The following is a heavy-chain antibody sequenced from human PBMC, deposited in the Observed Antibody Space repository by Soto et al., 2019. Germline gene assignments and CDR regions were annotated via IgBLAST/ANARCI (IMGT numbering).Heavy chain of an antibody. CDR1: GVTFGSRG. Sequence: IRIACIASGVTFGSRGLERVRLAAVRVQEKNSRINSDGSSTSYADSVKGRFTISRDNSKNTLYLQMNSLRAEDTAVYYCARGSFIAYGDYRDHLSVCAQGTTVPV. J-gene: IGHJ6*02. D-gene: IGHD4-17*01. CDR3: ARGSFIAYGDYRDHLSV. CDR2: INSDGSST. V-gene: IGHV3-74*01.